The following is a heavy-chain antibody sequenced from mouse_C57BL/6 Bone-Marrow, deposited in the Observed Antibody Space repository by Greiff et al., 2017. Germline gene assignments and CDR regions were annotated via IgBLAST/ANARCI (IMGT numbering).Heavy chain of an antibody. J-gene: IGHJ4*01. CDR3: ARCKRAMDY. V-gene: IGHV5-12*01. CDR2: ISNGGGST. Sequence: EVQLVESGGGLVQPGGSLKLSCAASGFTFRDYYMYWVRQTPEKRLEWVAYISNGGGSTYYPDTVKGRFPISRDNAKNTLYLHMSRLTSEDTAMYYCARCKRAMDYWGQGTSVTVSS. CDR1: GFTFRDYY.